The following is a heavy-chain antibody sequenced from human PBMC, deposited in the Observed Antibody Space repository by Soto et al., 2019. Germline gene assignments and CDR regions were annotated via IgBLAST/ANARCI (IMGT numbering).Heavy chain of an antibody. J-gene: IGHJ3*02. D-gene: IGHD2-21*01. CDR2: IYYSGST. Sequence: QVQLQESGPGLVKPSETLSLTCTVSGGSISSYYWSWIRQPPGKGLEWIGYIYYSGSTNYNPSLKRRVTISVDTSKNQFSLKLSSVTAADTAVYYCARSSIVVVIATPPNAFDIWGQGTMVTVSS. V-gene: IGHV4-59*08. CDR3: ARSSIVVVIATPPNAFDI. CDR1: GGSISSYY.